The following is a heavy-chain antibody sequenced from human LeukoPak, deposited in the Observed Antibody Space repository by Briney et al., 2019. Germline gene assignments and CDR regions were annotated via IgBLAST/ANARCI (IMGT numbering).Heavy chain of an antibody. CDR2: MNPNSGNT. J-gene: IGHJ4*02. D-gene: IGHD6-13*01. CDR1: GYTFTSYD. Sequence: ASVKVSCKASGYTFTSYDINWVRQATGQGLEWMGWMNPNSGNTGYAQKFQGRVTMTRDMSTSTVYMELSSLRSEDTAVYYCARDIAAAGTFYWGQGTLVTVSS. CDR3: ARDIAAAGTFY. V-gene: IGHV1-8*02.